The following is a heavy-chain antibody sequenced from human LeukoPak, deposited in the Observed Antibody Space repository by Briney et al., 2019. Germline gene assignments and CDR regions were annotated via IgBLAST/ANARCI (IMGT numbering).Heavy chain of an antibody. CDR2: IIPIFGTT. J-gene: IGHJ3*02. CDR3: ASPITFFGVVSRAFDI. CDR1: GGTFNNFA. V-gene: IGHV1-69*13. D-gene: IGHD3-3*01. Sequence: ASVKVSCKASGGTFNNFAISWVRQAPGQGLEWMGGIIPIFGTTNFAQKFQGRVTITADESTSTAYMELSSLRSEDTAVYYCASPITFFGVVSRAFDIWGQGTMVTVSS.